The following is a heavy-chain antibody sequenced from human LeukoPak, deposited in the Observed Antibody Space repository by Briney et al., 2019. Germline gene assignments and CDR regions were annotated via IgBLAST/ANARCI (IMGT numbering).Heavy chain of an antibody. CDR2: MYYSGST. D-gene: IGHD3-10*01. J-gene: IGHJ4*02. CDR1: GGSISSYY. V-gene: IGHV4-59*01. Sequence: SETLSLTCTVSGGSISSYYWTWIRLPPGKELEWIGYMYYSGSTNYNPSPKSRVTMSVDTPKNQFSLKLSSVTAADTAVYYCARRATSGSPYYLDYWGQGTLVTVSS. CDR3: ARRATSGSPYYLDY.